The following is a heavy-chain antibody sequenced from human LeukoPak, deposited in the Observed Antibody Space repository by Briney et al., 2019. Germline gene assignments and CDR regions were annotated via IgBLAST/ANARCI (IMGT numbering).Heavy chain of an antibody. V-gene: IGHV3-21*01. CDR2: ISSSSSYI. J-gene: IGHJ3*01. CDR3: ARESGWGLPHAFDF. D-gene: IGHD6-19*01. CDR1: GFTFSSYN. Sequence: GGSLRLSCAASGFTFSSYNMNWVRQAPGKGLEWVSSISSSSSYIYYADSVKGRFTISRDNAKNSLYLQMNSLRAEDTAVYYCARESGWGLPHAFDFWGQGTMITVSS.